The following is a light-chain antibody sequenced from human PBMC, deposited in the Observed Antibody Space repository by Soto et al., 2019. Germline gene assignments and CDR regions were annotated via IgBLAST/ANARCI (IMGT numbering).Light chain of an antibody. J-gene: IGKJ2*01. V-gene: IGKV2-28*01. CDR3: MQALQTPRT. CDR2: LGS. CDR1: QSLLHSNGYNY. Sequence: DIVMTQSPLSLPVTPGEPASISCRSSQSLLHSNGYNYLDWYLQKPGQSPQLLSYLGSNRASGVPDRFSGSGSGTDFTLKSSRVEAEDVGVYYCMQALQTPRTFGQGTKLEIK.